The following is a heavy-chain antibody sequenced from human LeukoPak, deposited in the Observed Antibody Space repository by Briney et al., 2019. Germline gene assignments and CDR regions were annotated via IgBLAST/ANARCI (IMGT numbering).Heavy chain of an antibody. Sequence: GGSLRLSCAASGFTFSSYSMNWVRQAPGKGLEWVSSISSSSSYIYYADSVKGRFTISRDNAKDSLYLQMNSLRAEDTAVYYCARDGKGAPFDPWGQGTLVTVSS. CDR3: ARDGKGAPFDP. CDR1: GFTFSSYS. D-gene: IGHD1-1*01. J-gene: IGHJ5*02. CDR2: ISSSSSYI. V-gene: IGHV3-21*01.